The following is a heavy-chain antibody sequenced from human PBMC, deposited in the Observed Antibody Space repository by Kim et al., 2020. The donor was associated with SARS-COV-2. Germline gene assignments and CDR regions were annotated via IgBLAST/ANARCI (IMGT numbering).Heavy chain of an antibody. J-gene: IGHJ4*02. CDR3: ARAGRRDIVLMVYALDY. Sequence: GGSLRLSCAASGFTFSSYSMNWVRQAPGKGLEWVSSISSSSSYIYYADSVKGRFTISRDNAKNSLYLQMNSLRAEDTAVYYCARAGRRDIVLMVYALDYWGQGTLVTVSS. D-gene: IGHD2-8*01. V-gene: IGHV3-21*01. CDR2: ISSSSSYI. CDR1: GFTFSSYS.